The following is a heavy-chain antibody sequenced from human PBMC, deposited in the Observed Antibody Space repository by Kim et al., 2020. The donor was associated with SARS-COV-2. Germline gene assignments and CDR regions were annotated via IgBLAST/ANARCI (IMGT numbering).Heavy chain of an antibody. Sequence: GGSLRLSCTASGITFRTYWMHWVRQAPGKGLVWVSHINGDGSTTTYADSVKGRFTISRDNAKNTLNLQMNSLRVEDTAVYYCARGGQGGLDYWGQGTLVT. V-gene: IGHV3-74*01. CDR3: ARGGQGGLDY. D-gene: IGHD3-16*01. CDR2: INGDGSTT. CDR1: GITFRTYW. J-gene: IGHJ4*02.